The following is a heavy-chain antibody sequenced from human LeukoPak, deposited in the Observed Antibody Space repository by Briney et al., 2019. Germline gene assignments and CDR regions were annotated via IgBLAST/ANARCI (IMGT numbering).Heavy chain of an antibody. CDR1: GYTSTSYG. V-gene: IGHV1-18*01. J-gene: IGHJ4*02. CDR3: ASSYYGSGKFDY. CDR2: ISAYNGNT. Sequence: ASVKVSCKASGYTSTSYGISWVRQAPGQGLEWMGWISAYNGNTNYAQKLQGRVTMTTDTSTSTAYMELRSLRSDDTAVYYCASSYYGSGKFDYWGQGTLVTVSS. D-gene: IGHD3-10*01.